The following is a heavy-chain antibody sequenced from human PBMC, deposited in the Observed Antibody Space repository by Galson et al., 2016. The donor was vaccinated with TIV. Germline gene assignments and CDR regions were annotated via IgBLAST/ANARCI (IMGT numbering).Heavy chain of an antibody. CDR3: ARHCEWGPGLGAFDI. Sequence: SETLSLTCTVSGGSTSVSNYFWGWIRQPPGEGLEWIGTVYYTGDTYYNPSLESRVTVSVDTSENQFSLKLNSVTAADTAVYFCARHCEWGPGLGAFDIWGQGTMVTVSS. CDR1: GGSTSVSNYF. D-gene: IGHD1-26*01. CDR2: VYYTGDT. V-gene: IGHV4-39*01. J-gene: IGHJ3*02.